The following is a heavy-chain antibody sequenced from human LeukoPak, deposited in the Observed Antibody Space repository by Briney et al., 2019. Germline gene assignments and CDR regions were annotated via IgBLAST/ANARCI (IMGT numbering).Heavy chain of an antibody. CDR3: AKDPSTSYYFDY. CDR2: ISSSSSYI. J-gene: IGHJ4*02. CDR1: GFTFSSYS. V-gene: IGHV3-21*01. Sequence: PGGSLRLSCAASGFTFSSYSMNWVRQAPGKGLEWVSSISSSSSYIYYADSLKGRFTISRDNSKNTLYLQMNSLRAEDTAVYYCAKDPSTSYYFDYWGQGTLVTVSS. D-gene: IGHD2-2*01.